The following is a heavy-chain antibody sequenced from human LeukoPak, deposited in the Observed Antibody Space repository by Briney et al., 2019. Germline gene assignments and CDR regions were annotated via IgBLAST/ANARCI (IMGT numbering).Heavy chain of an antibody. Sequence: SETLSLTCTVSGGSISSYYWSWIRQPPGKGLEWIGYIYYSGSTNYNPSLKSRVTISVDTSKNQFSLKLSSVTAADTAVYYCASSEDSSGYYYYYYMDVWGKGTTVTVSS. D-gene: IGHD3-22*01. CDR3: ASSEDSSGYYYYYYMDV. CDR1: GGSISSYY. CDR2: IYYSGST. J-gene: IGHJ6*03. V-gene: IGHV4-59*01.